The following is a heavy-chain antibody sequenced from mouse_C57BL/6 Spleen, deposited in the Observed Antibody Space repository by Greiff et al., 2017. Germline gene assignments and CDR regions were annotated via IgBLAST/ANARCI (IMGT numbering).Heavy chain of an antibody. Sequence: QVQLQQPGAELVKPGASVKLSCKASGYTFTSYWMHWVKQRPGQGLEWIGMIHPNSGSTNYNEKFKSKATLTVDKSSSTAYMQLSSLTSEDSAVXYCARRGYYGSREGYFDVWGTGTTVTVSS. CDR3: ARRGYYGSREGYFDV. CDR2: IHPNSGST. V-gene: IGHV1-64*01. J-gene: IGHJ1*03. CDR1: GYTFTSYW. D-gene: IGHD1-1*01.